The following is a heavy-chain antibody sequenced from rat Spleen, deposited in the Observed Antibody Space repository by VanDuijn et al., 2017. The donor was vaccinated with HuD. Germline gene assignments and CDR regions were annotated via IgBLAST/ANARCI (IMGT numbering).Heavy chain of an antibody. V-gene: IGHV5-7*01. CDR1: GFTFSDYY. CDR3: ARLDNYVMDA. Sequence: EVQLVESDGGLVQPGRSLKLSCAASGFTFSDYYMAWVRQAPKKGLAWVATISTSGSRTYYPDSVKGRFTISRDNAKSSLYLQMNSLKSEDTATYYCARLDNYVMDAWGQGASVTVSS. CDR2: ISTSGSRT. J-gene: IGHJ4*01.